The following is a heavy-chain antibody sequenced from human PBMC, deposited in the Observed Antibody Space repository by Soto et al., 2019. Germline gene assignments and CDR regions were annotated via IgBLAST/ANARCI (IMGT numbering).Heavy chain of an antibody. Sequence: GASVKVSCKVSGGTFSSYFINWVRQAPGQGLEWVGGIIPVFGTGSYAEKFQGRVTITADESTSTAYMELSRLRSDDTAVYYCARETPSAAAAYYYYGLVVWGQGTTVTVSS. CDR2: IIPVFGTG. D-gene: IGHD6-13*01. J-gene: IGHJ6*02. CDR3: ARETPSAAAAYYYYGLVV. V-gene: IGHV1-69*13. CDR1: GGTFSSYF.